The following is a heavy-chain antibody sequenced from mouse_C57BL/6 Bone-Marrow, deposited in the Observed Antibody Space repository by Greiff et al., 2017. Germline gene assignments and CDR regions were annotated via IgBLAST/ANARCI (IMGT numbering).Heavy chain of an antibody. V-gene: IGHV14-4*01. CDR1: GFNIKDDY. CDR3: KTCPLYYSNCRYYAMDY. J-gene: IGHJ4*01. D-gene: IGHD2-5*01. Sequence: VQLQQSGAELVRPGASVKLSCTASGFNIKDDYMHWVQQRPEQGLEWIGWIGPENGDTEYASKFQGKATITADTSSNTAYLQLSSLTSEDTAVYYCKTCPLYYSNCRYYAMDYWGRGTSVTVSS. CDR2: IGPENGDT.